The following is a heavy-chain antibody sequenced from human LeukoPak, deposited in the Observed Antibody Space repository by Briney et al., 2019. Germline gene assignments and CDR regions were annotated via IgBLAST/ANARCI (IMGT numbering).Heavy chain of an antibody. J-gene: IGHJ4*02. Sequence: GASVKVSCKASGYTFTGYYMHWVRQAPGQGLEWMGWINPNSGGTNYAQKFQGRVTMTRDTSISTAYMELSRLRSDDTAVYYCARPLKWSGYDPNFDYWGQGTLVTVSS. D-gene: IGHD5-12*01. CDR2: INPNSGGT. V-gene: IGHV1-2*02. CDR3: ARPLKWSGYDPNFDY. CDR1: GYTFTGYY.